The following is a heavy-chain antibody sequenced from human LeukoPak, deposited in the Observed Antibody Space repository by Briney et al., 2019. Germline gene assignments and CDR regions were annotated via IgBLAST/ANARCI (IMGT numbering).Heavy chain of an antibody. Sequence: ASVKVSCKASGYTFTDYYMNWVRQAPGQGLEWMGWINPNSGGTNYAQKFQGRVTMTTDTSISTAYMELSRLRSDDTAVYYCARLCYCSSSSCYVGWFDPWGQGTLVTVSS. CDR1: GYTFTDYY. CDR3: ARLCYCSSSSCYVGWFDP. V-gene: IGHV1-2*02. D-gene: IGHD2-2*01. J-gene: IGHJ5*02. CDR2: INPNSGGT.